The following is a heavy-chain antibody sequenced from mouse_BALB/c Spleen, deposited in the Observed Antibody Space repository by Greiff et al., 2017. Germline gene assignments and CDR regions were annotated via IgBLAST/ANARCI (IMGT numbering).Heavy chain of an antibody. CDR2: INPDSSTI. D-gene: IGHD2-1*01. Sequence: EVKLMESGGGLVQPGGSLKLSCAASGFDFSRYWMSWVRQAPGKGLEWIGEINPDSSTINYTPSLKDKFIISRANAKNTLYLQMSKVRSEDTALYYCARPDGNPYAMEYWGQGTSGTVSS. J-gene: IGHJ4*01. V-gene: IGHV4-1*02. CDR1: GFDFSRYW. CDR3: ARPDGNPYAMEY.